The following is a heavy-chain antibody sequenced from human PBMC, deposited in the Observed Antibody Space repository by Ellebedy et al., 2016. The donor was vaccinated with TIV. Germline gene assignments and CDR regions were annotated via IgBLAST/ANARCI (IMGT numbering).Heavy chain of an antibody. CDR3: AGDSRLHHQDMDV. V-gene: IGHV3-33*01. CDR1: GFIFSDYG. CDR2: IWSDGSNE. D-gene: IGHD5-12*01. J-gene: IGHJ6*02. Sequence: GGSLRLSXEVSGFIFSDYGIHWVRQAPGKGLEWVAAIWSDGSNEYYADSVKGRFIISRDNSKSTVSLQMNNLRVEDTALYYCAGDSRLHHQDMDVWGQGTTVVVSS.